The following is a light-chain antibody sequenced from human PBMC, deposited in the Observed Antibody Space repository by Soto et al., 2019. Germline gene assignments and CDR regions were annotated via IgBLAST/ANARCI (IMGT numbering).Light chain of an antibody. CDR1: QDISNY. CDR2: DAS. J-gene: IGKJ3*01. CDR3: QQYDNLPRL. V-gene: IGKV1-33*01. Sequence: DLQMTQSPSSLSASVGDRVTITCQASQDISNYLNWYQQKPGKAPKLLIYDASNLETGVPSRFSGSGSGTDFTFTISSLQPEDIATYYCQQYDNLPRLFGPGTKVDIK.